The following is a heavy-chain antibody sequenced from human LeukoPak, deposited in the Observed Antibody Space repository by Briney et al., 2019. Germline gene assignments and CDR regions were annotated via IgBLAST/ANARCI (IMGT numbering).Heavy chain of an antibody. CDR1: GGSISSYY. CDR2: IYTSRST. CDR3: ARDWKEGPRYVWGTTEYYFDY. Sequence: SETLSLTCTVSGGSISSYYWSWIRQPAGKGLEWIGRIYTSRSTNYNPSLKSRVTMSVDTSKNQFSLKLSSVTAADTAVYYCARDWKEGPRYVWGTTEYYFDYWGQGTLVTVSS. D-gene: IGHD3-16*01. J-gene: IGHJ4*02. V-gene: IGHV4-4*07.